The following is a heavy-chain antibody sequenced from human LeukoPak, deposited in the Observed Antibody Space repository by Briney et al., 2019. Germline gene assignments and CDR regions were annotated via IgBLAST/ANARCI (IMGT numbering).Heavy chain of an antibody. Sequence: ASVKVSCKASGYTFTGYYMHWVRQAPGQGLEWMGWINPNSGCTNYAQKFQGWVTMTRDTSISTAYMELSRLRSDDTAVYYCARGRSSGWWINWFDPWGQGTLVTVSS. D-gene: IGHD6-19*01. V-gene: IGHV1-2*04. CDR1: GYTFTGYY. CDR3: ARGRSSGWWINWFDP. CDR2: INPNSGCT. J-gene: IGHJ5*02.